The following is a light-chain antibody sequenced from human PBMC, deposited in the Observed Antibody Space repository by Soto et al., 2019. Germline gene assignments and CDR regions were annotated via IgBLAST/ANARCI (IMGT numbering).Light chain of an antibody. Sequence: DIQMTQSPSSLSASVGDRVTITCRASQGIRSGLGWYQQKPGKAPKRLIDAASSLQSGVPSRFSGSGSGTEFTLTISILQTEEFATYDCLQHNTYPLTVGGGTKGEIK. V-gene: IGKV1-17*01. J-gene: IGKJ4*01. CDR2: AAS. CDR1: QGIRSG. CDR3: LQHNTYPLT.